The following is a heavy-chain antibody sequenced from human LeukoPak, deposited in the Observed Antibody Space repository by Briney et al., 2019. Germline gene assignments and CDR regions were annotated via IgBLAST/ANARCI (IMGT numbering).Heavy chain of an antibody. Sequence: SETLSLTCTVSGGSISTSSYYWDWIRQPPGKGLEWIGSIYHSGSTYYNPSLKSRVTISVDTSKNQFSLKLSSVTAADTAVYYCARASGSYWSDYWGQGTLVTVSS. J-gene: IGHJ4*02. CDR1: GGSISTSSYY. D-gene: IGHD1-26*01. V-gene: IGHV4-39*07. CDR3: ARASGSYWSDY. CDR2: IYHSGST.